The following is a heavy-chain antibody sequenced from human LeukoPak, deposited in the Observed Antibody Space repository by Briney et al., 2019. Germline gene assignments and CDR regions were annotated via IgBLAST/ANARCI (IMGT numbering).Heavy chain of an antibody. CDR2: IYYSGST. V-gene: IGHV4-59*08. CDR3: ARRRGTSGTIDY. CDR1: GGSISSYY. Sequence: PSETLSLTCTVSGGSISSYYWSWIRQPPGKGLEWIGYIYYSGSTNYNPSLKSRVTISVDTSKNQFSLKLTSVTAADTAVYYCARRRGTSGTIDYWGQGTLVTVSS. J-gene: IGHJ4*02. D-gene: IGHD6-19*01.